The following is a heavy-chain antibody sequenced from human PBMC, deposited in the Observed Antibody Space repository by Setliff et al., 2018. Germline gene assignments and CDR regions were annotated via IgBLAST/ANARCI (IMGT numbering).Heavy chain of an antibody. CDR3: ARLPGYCNGGNCYGYYTFDI. J-gene: IGHJ3*02. CDR2: VHFTGST. Sequence: SETLSLTCTVSGASIRNYYWTWIRQPPGKGLEWIGYVHFTGSTNYNPSLKSRVTISLDTSKTQFSLKLSSVTAADTAVYYCARLPGYCNGGNCYGYYTFDIWGQGTMVTVSS. D-gene: IGHD2-15*01. V-gene: IGHV4-59*08. CDR1: GASIRNYY.